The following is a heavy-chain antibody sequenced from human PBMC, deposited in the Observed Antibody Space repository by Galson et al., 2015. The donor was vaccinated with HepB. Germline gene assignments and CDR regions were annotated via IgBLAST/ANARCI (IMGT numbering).Heavy chain of an antibody. CDR2: INPNSGGT. CDR1: GYTFTGYY. Sequence: QSGAEVKKPGESLRISCKASGYTFTGYYMHWVRQAPGQGLEWMGRINPNSGGTNYAQKFQGRVTMTRDTSISTAYMELSRLRSDDTAVYYCARDALPVAAAGNGYYFDYWGQGTLVTVSS. J-gene: IGHJ4*02. CDR3: ARDALPVAAAGNGYYFDY. V-gene: IGHV1-2*06. D-gene: IGHD6-13*01.